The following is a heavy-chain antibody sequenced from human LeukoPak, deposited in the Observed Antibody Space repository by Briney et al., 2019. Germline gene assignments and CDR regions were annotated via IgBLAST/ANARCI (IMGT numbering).Heavy chain of an antibody. V-gene: IGHV3-7*01. CDR2: IKQDGSEQ. CDR1: GFTFSHYY. D-gene: IGHD6-19*01. CDR3: ARPRIHGSYSSAVGY. Sequence: PGGSLRLSCAASGFTFSHYYMSWVRQAPGKGLEWVANIKQDGSEQFYLDSVKGRFTISRDNAKNALYLQMHSLRVEDTAVYYCARPRIHGSYSSAVGYWGQGTLVTVSS. J-gene: IGHJ4*02.